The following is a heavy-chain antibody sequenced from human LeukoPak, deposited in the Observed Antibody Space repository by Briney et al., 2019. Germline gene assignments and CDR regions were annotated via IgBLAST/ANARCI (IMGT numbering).Heavy chain of an antibody. D-gene: IGHD6-19*01. CDR1: GDSISKYY. J-gene: IGHJ6*03. V-gene: IGHV4-59*08. CDR3: ARPAVAASGDYYYMDV. CDR2: IYYSGST. Sequence: PSETLSLTCTVSGDSISKYYWSWIRQPPGKALEWIGYIYYSGSTTYNPSLRSRVTISIDTSKNQFSLKLSSVTAADTAVYYCARPAVAASGDYYYMDVWGQGPTVTVSS.